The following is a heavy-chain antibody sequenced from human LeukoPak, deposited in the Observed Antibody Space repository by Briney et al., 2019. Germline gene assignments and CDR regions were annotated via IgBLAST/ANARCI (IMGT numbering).Heavy chain of an antibody. CDR2: ISSSRSTI. J-gene: IGHJ6*03. Sequence: GGSLRLSCAASGFTFSSYSMNWVRQAPGKGLEWVSYISSSRSTIYYADSVKGRFTISRDNAKNTLYLQMNSLRAEDTAVYYCARVGYCSGGSCYLYYYYMDVWGKGTTVTVSS. V-gene: IGHV3-48*04. CDR1: GFTFSSYS. CDR3: ARVGYCSGGSCYLYYYYMDV. D-gene: IGHD2-15*01.